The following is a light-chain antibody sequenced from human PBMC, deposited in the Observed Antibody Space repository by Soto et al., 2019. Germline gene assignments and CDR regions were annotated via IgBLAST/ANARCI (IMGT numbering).Light chain of an antibody. V-gene: IGLV1-40*01. CDR1: SSNIGAGFD. CDR2: GNS. Sequence: QSVLTQPPSVSGAPGQRVTISCTGSSSNIGAGFDVHWYHQIAGTAPKLLIYGNSNRPSGVPDRFSGSSSGNTASLTISGLQAEDEADYFCCSYAGSYSYVFGTGTKVTVL. J-gene: IGLJ1*01. CDR3: CSYAGSYSYV.